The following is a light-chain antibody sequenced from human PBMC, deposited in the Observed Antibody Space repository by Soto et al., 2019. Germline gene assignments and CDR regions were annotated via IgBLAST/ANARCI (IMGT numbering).Light chain of an antibody. Sequence: EIVMTQSPATLSVSPGERATISCRASQGVSSNLAWYQQKPGQAPRLLIYGASTRATGILARFSGSGSGREFSITTSSIQSDDFVVYYYQQYNDWHPYTFGQGTKLEIK. V-gene: IGKV3-15*01. J-gene: IGKJ2*01. CDR3: QQYNDWHPYT. CDR1: QGVSSN. CDR2: GAS.